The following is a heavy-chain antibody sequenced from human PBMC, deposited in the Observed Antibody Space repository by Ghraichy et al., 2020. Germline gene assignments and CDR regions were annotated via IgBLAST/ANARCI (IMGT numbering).Heavy chain of an antibody. J-gene: IGHJ5*02. CDR3: ARGYSSGWYGGFDP. V-gene: IGHV4-59*08. D-gene: IGHD6-19*01. Sequence: SETLSLTCTVSGGSISSYYWSWIRQPPGKGLEWIGYIYYSGSTNYNPSLKSRVTISVDTSKNQFSLKLSSVTAADTAVYYCARGYSSGWYGGFDPWGQGTLVTVSS. CDR1: GGSISSYY. CDR2: IYYSGST.